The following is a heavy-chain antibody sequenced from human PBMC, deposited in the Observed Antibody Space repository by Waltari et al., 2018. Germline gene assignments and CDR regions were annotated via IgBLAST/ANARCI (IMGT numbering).Heavy chain of an antibody. CDR3: AHHRGGGNSAVLDY. CDR2: IYWNDDK. D-gene: IGHD2-21*02. CDR1: GFPLITSAVG. J-gene: IGHJ4*02. Sequence: QITLKESGPTLVKPTQTLKLTCSLSGFPLITSAVGVGWIRQPPGKALEWLAVIYWNDDKRYSPSLNSRLTITKDTSKNQVVLTMTNMDPVDTATYYCAHHRGGGNSAVLDYWGQGTLVTVSS. V-gene: IGHV2-5*01.